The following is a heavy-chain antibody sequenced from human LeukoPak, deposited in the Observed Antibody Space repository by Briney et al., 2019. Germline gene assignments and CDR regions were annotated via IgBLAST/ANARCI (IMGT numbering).Heavy chain of an antibody. J-gene: IGHJ4*02. D-gene: IGHD3-22*01. V-gene: IGHV3-30*02. Sequence: GGSLRLSCAASGFTFSSYGMHWVRQAPGKGLEWVAFIRYDGSNKYYADSVKGRFTISRDNSKNTLYLQMNSLRAEDTAVYYCAKEPYYYDSSGYPRPYYFDYWGQGTLVTVSS. CDR2: IRYDGSNK. CDR1: GFTFSSYG. CDR3: AKEPYYYDSSGYPRPYYFDY.